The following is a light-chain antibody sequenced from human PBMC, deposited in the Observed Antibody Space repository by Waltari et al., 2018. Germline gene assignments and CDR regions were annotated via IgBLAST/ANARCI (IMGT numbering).Light chain of an antibody. V-gene: IGKV3-20*01. Sequence: ELVLTQSPGTLSLSPGDRATLSCRASHSVSSNNLAWYQQKPGQAPRLLIDAASSRATGITDRFSGSGSGTDFTLTISRVEPEDFAVYYCQQYANSPRTFGQGTKVEIK. CDR1: HSVSSNN. CDR3: QQYANSPRT. J-gene: IGKJ1*01. CDR2: AAS.